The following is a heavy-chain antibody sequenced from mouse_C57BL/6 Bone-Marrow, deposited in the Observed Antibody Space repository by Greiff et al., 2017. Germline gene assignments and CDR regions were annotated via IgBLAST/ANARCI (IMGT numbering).Heavy chain of an antibody. CDR1: GFSFNTYA. D-gene: IGHD1-1*01. CDR2: IRSKSNNYAT. CDR3: VSGYGTIFDY. Sequence: EVKLVESGGGLVQPKGSLKLSCAASGFSFNTYAMNWVRQAPGKGLEWVARIRSKSNNYATYYADSVKDRFTISRDDSESMLYLQMNNLKTEDTAMYYCVSGYGTIFDYWGKGTTLTVSS. V-gene: IGHV10-1*01. J-gene: IGHJ2*01.